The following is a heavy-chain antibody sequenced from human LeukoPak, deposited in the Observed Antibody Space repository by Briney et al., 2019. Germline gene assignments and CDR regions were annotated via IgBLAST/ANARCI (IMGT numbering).Heavy chain of an antibody. J-gene: IGHJ3*02. CDR3: AREMATMQSAFDI. D-gene: IGHD5-24*01. CDR2: ISSNGGST. V-gene: IGHV3-64*01. CDR1: GFTFSSYA. Sequence: GGSLRLSCAASGFTFSSYAMHWVRQAPGKGLEYVSDISSNGGSTYYENSVKGRFTISRDNSKNTLYLQMGSLRAEDMAVYYCAREMATMQSAFDIWGQGTMVTVSS.